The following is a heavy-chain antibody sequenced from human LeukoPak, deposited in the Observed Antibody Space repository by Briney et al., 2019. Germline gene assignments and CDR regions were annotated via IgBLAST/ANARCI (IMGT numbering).Heavy chain of an antibody. Sequence: PGGSLRLSCAASGFTFSSYWMSWVRQAPGKGLEWIGEINHSGSTNYNPSLKSRVTMSIDTSKKQFSLKLSSVTAADTAIYYCAWANYYYYYMDVWGKGTTVTVSS. J-gene: IGHJ6*03. CDR3: AWANYYYYYMDV. CDR1: GFTFSSYW. V-gene: IGHV4-34*08. CDR2: INHSGST.